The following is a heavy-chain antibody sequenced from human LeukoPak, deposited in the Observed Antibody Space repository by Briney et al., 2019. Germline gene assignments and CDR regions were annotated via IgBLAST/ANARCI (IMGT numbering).Heavy chain of an antibody. V-gene: IGHV1-2*04. CDR1: GYTFTTYG. CDR2: INPDSGGT. Sequence: ASVKVSCKASGYTFTTYGFSWVRQAPGQGLEWLGRINPDSGGTNYAQKFQGWVTMTRDTSISTAYMELSRLRSDDTAVYYCARALSYDSSGSPGGYWGQGTLVTVSS. D-gene: IGHD3-22*01. J-gene: IGHJ4*02. CDR3: ARALSYDSSGSPGGY.